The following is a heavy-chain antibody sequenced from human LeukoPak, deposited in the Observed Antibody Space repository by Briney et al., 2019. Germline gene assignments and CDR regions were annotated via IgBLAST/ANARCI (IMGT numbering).Heavy chain of an antibody. Sequence: GGSLRLPCAASGFTFDDYAMHWVRQAPGKGLEWVSGISWNSGSIGYADSVKGRFTISRDNAKNSLYLQMNSLRAEDTALYYCAKGYYYDSSGYFLVDYWGQGTLVTVSS. D-gene: IGHD3-22*01. CDR1: GFTFDDYA. CDR2: ISWNSGSI. V-gene: IGHV3-9*01. CDR3: AKGYYYDSSGYFLVDY. J-gene: IGHJ4*02.